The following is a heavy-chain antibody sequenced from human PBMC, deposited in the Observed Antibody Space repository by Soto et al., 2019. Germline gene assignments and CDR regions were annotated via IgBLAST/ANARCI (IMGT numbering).Heavy chain of an antibody. Sequence: ESLKISCKGSGYSFTSYWISWVRQMPGKGLEWMGRIDPSDSYTNYSPSFQGHVTISADNSISTAYLQWSSLKASDTAIYYCATPGGRDFNAFDVWGQGTMVTVSS. J-gene: IGHJ3*01. CDR1: GYSFTSYW. V-gene: IGHV5-10-1*01. CDR2: IDPSDSYT. D-gene: IGHD2-21*02. CDR3: ATPGGRDFNAFDV.